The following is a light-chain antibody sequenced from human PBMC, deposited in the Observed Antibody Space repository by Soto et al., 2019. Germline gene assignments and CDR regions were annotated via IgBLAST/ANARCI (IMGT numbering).Light chain of an antibody. CDR1: NIGIKS. Sequence: SYELTQPPSVSVAPGQTANITCGGDNIGIKSVHWYHQKAGQAPVLVVFDDSDRPSGIPDRFSGSNSGNTATLTISRVEVGDEADYYCQVWHSTNDHYVFGTGNKVTVL. CDR3: QVWHSTNDHYV. J-gene: IGLJ1*01. CDR2: DDS. V-gene: IGLV3-21*02.